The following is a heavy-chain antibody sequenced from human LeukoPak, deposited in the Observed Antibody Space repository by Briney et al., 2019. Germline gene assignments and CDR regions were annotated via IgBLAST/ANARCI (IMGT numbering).Heavy chain of an antibody. D-gene: IGHD5-24*01. V-gene: IGHV3-9*03. CDR3: AKANTIDAFDI. CDR2: ISWNSGSI. J-gene: IGHJ3*02. CDR1: GFTFDDYA. Sequence: GRSLRLSCAASGFTFDDYAMHWVRQAPGKGLEWVSGISWNSGSIGYADSVKGRLTISRDNAKNSLYLQMNSLRAEDMALYYCAKANTIDAFDIWGQGTMVTVSS.